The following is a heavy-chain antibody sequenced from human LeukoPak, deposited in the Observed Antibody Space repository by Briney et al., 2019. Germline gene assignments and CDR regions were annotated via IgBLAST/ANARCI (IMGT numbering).Heavy chain of an antibody. CDR2: IIPNFGTA. J-gene: IGHJ3*02. V-gene: IGHV1-69*05. D-gene: IGHD3-3*01. Sequence: GASVKVSCKASGGTFSSYAISWVRQAPGQVLEWMGGIIPNFGTANYAQKFQGRVTITTDESTSTAYMELSSLRSEDTAVYYCAIQLPDNGAFGVVIMSAFDIWCQGTMVTVSS. CDR1: GGTFSSYA. CDR3: AIQLPDNGAFGVVIMSAFDI.